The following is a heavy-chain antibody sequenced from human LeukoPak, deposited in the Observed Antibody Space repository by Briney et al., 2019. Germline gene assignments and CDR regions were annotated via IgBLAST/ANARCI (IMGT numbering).Heavy chain of an antibody. CDR3: ASDYGDINYYYYGMDV. D-gene: IGHD4-17*01. Sequence: GGSLRLSCAASGFTFSSYWMSWVRQAPGKGMEWVANIKQDGSEKYHVDSVKGRFTISRDNAKNSLYLQMNSLRAEDTAVYYCASDYGDINYYYYGMDVWGQGTTVTVSS. CDR2: IKQDGSEK. V-gene: IGHV3-7*01. J-gene: IGHJ6*02. CDR1: GFTFSSYW.